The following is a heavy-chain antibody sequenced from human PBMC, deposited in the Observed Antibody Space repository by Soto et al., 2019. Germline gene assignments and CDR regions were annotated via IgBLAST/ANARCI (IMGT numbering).Heavy chain of an antibody. J-gene: IGHJ6*02. CDR2: IYYSGST. V-gene: IGHV4-61*01. CDR1: GGSVSSGSYY. CDR3: ASSIVLVPAPYYSYGMDV. Sequence: QVQLQESGPGLVKPSETLSLTCTVSGGSVSSGSYYWSWIRQPPGKGLEWIGYIYYSGSTNYNPSLKSRVTIAVDTSQNQFSLNLSSVTAADTAVYYCASSIVLVPAPYYSYGMDVWGPGTTVTVSS. D-gene: IGHD2-2*01.